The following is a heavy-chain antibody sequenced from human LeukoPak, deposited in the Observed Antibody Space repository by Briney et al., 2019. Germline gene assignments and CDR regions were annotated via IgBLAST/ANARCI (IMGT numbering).Heavy chain of an antibody. Sequence: SETLPLTCTVSGGSISSSSYYWSWIRQPPGKGLEWIGYIYTSGSTNYNPSLKSRVTISVDTSKNQFSLKLSSVTAADTAVYYCARLLVDYFDYWGQGTLVTVSS. J-gene: IGHJ4*02. CDR1: GGSISSSSYY. D-gene: IGHD1-26*01. CDR2: IYTSGST. V-gene: IGHV4-61*05. CDR3: ARLLVDYFDY.